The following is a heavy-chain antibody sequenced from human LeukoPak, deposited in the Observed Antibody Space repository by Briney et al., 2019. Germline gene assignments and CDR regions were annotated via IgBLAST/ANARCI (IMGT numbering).Heavy chain of an antibody. D-gene: IGHD3-3*01. Sequence: GASVKVSCKASGGTFSSYAISWVRQAPGQGLEWMGGIIPIFGTANYAQKFQGRVTITTDESTSTAYMDLRSLRSEDTAVYYCASRHYDFWERYYYYYMDVWGKGTTVTVSS. J-gene: IGHJ6*03. CDR2: IIPIFGTA. CDR1: GGTFSSYA. CDR3: ASRHYDFWERYYYYYMDV. V-gene: IGHV1-69*05.